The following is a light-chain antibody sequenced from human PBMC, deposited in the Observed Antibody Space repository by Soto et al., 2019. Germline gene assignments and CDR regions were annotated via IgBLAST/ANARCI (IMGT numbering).Light chain of an antibody. CDR2: GAS. J-gene: IGKJ1*01. CDR1: QSVSSTY. V-gene: IGKV3-20*01. CDR3: QQYGSSPPWT. Sequence: EIGLTQSPGTLSLSPGERATLSCRASQSVSSTYLAWYQQKPGQAPRLLIYGASTRATGIPDRFSGSGSGTDFTLTISRLEPEDFAVYYCQQYGSSPPWTFGQRTKVEIK.